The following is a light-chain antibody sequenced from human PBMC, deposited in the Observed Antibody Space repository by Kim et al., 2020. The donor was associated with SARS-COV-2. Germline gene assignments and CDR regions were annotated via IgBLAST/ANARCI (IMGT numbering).Light chain of an antibody. CDR2: DAY. Sequence: GQRVTISCSGGNSNSGTYLVSWYQQLPGTVPKLVVYDAYKRSSGIPDRFSGSKSDTSATLAITGLQTGDEGDYFCATWDDSLRAVAFGGGTQLTVL. V-gene: IGLV1-51*01. J-gene: IGLJ3*02. CDR1: NSNSGTYL. CDR3: ATWDDSLRAVA.